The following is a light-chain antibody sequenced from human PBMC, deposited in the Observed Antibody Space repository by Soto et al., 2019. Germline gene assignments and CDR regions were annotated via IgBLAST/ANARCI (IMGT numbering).Light chain of an antibody. Sequence: EIVLTQSPATLSFPPGNRATLSFRPSHTVSTYLAWYQQKPGQAPRLLSYDASKRATGIPARFSGSGSGTEFTLTISSLEPEDFAVYYCQQRSNWWTFGQGTKVEIK. CDR2: DAS. V-gene: IGKV3-11*01. J-gene: IGKJ1*01. CDR1: HTVSTY. CDR3: QQRSNWWT.